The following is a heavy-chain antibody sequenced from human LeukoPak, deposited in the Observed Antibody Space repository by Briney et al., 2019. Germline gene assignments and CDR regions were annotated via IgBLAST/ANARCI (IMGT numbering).Heavy chain of an antibody. CDR3: ARDAGVGATYYYYYMDV. V-gene: IGHV4-59*12. Sequence: SETLSLTCTVSGGSISSYYWSWIRQPPGKGLEWIGYIYYSGSTNYNPSLKSRVTISVDTSKNQFSLKLSSVTAADTAIYYCARDAGVGATYYYYYMDVWGKGTTVTISS. J-gene: IGHJ6*03. CDR2: IYYSGST. CDR1: GGSISSYY. D-gene: IGHD1-26*01.